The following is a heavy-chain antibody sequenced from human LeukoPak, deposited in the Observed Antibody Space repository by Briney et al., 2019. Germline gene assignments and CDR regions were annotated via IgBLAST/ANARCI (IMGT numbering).Heavy chain of an antibody. D-gene: IGHD1-26*01. CDR3: ARDIPRVGATGH. CDR2: INSSGTIT. Sequence: GGSLRLSCAASGFTFSDYYMSWIRQAPGKGLEWVSYINSSGTITYYADSVKGRFTISRDNAKNSLYLQMNSLRAEDTAVYYCARDIPRVGATGHWGRGTLVTVSS. CDR1: GFTFSDYY. V-gene: IGHV3-11*01. J-gene: IGHJ4*02.